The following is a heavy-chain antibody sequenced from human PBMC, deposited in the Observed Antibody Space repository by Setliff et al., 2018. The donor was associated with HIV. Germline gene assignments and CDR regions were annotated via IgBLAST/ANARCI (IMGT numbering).Heavy chain of an antibody. D-gene: IGHD6-13*01. Sequence: SETLSLTCAVYGGSFSAYYWSWIRQSPGKGLEWIGAINHGGSTNYNPSLKSRVAISLDTSKNQFSLKLSSVTAADTAVYYCARGPLSSSWYNWFDPWGQGTLVTVSS. J-gene: IGHJ5*02. CDR1: GGSFSAYY. V-gene: IGHV4-34*01. CDR2: INHGGST. CDR3: ARGPLSSSWYNWFDP.